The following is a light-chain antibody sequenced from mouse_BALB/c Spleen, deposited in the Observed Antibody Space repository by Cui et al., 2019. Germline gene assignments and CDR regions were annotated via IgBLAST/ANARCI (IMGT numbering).Light chain of an antibody. CDR3: HQWSSYPWT. CDR1: SSVSY. J-gene: IGKJ1*01. Sequence: QIVLTQSPAIMSASLGDEITLTCSASSSVSYMHWYQQKSGTSPKLLIYSTSNLASGDPSRFSGSGSGTFYSLTISSVEAEDAADYYCHQWSSYPWTFGGGTKLEIK. V-gene: IGKV4-80*01. CDR2: STS.